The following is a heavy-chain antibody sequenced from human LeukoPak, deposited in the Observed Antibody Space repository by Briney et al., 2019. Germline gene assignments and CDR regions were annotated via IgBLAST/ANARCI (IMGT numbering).Heavy chain of an antibody. CDR2: IYHSGST. CDR1: GGSISSSNW. CDR3: ARHRSGYSYSYMDV. J-gene: IGHJ6*03. D-gene: IGHD5-18*01. Sequence: EPSETLSLTCAVSGGSISSSNWWSWVRQPPGKGLEWIGEIYHSGSTNYNPSLKSRVTISVDTSKNQFSLKLSSVTAADTAVYYCARHRSGYSYSYMDVWGKGTTVTISS. V-gene: IGHV4-4*02.